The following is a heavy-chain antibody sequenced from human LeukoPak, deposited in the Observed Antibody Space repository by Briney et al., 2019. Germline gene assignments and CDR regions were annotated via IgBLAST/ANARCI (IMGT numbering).Heavy chain of an antibody. D-gene: IGHD6-13*01. J-gene: IGHJ4*02. CDR2: ISASNGDT. CDR3: ARGWGSSSDERRYDY. CDR1: GYTFTNYG. Sequence: ASVKVSCKASGYTFTNYGITWVRQAPGQGLEWMGWISASNGDTHYSEKFQDRITVTTDTSTSTAYMELRSLVSDDTAVYYCARGWGSSSDERRYDYWGQGTLVTVSS. V-gene: IGHV1-18*01.